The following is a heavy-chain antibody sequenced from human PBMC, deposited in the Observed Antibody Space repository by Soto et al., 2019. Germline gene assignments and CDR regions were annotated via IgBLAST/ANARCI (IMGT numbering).Heavy chain of an antibody. CDR1: GFTFSSYS. D-gene: IGHD3-22*01. CDR3: ARVGGDSSGYYPFDY. Sequence: GSLRLSCAASGFTFSSYSMNWVRQAPGKGLEWVSSISSSSSYIYYADSVKGRFTISRDNAKNSLYLQMNSLRAEDTAVYYCARVGGDSSGYYPFDYWGQGTLVTVSS. V-gene: IGHV3-21*01. CDR2: ISSSSSYI. J-gene: IGHJ4*02.